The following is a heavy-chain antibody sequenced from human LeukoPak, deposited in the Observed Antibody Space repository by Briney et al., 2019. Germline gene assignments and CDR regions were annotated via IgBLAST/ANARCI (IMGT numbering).Heavy chain of an antibody. Sequence: PSETLSLTCTVSGGSISSSSYYWGWIRQPPGKGLEWIGSIYYSGTTYYNPSLKSRVSISVDTSKNQFSLKLSSVTAADTAMYYCARDSDGSSDFDYWGQGTLVTVSS. D-gene: IGHD5-24*01. CDR2: IYYSGTT. J-gene: IGHJ4*02. CDR1: GGSISSSSYY. CDR3: ARDSDGSSDFDY. V-gene: IGHV4-39*07.